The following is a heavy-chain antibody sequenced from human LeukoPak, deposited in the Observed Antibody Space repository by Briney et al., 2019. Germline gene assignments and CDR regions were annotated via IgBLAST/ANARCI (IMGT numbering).Heavy chain of an antibody. J-gene: IGHJ1*01. CDR1: GFTFSRYW. CDR2: IKSDGKT. CDR3: ARAPSEVGGYYPEYFRH. Sequence: GGSLRLSCEASGFTFSRYWMHWVRQAPGKGLVWVSRIKSDGKTNYADSVKGRFTISGDNAKNTVSLQMDSLRAEDTGVYYCARAPSEVGGYYPEYFRHWGQGTLVTVSS. V-gene: IGHV3-74*01. D-gene: IGHD3-22*01.